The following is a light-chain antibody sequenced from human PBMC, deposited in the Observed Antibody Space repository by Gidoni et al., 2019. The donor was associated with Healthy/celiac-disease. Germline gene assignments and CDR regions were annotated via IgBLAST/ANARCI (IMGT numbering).Light chain of an antibody. V-gene: IGKV1-27*01. CDR3: QKYNSDRLT. Sequence: DIQMTQSPSSLSASVGDRVTITSRASQGISNYLAWYQQKPGKVPKLLIYAASTLPSGVPSRFSGSGSGTDFTLNISSLQPEDVATYYCQKYNSDRLTFXPXTKVDI. CDR2: AAS. CDR1: QGISNY. J-gene: IGKJ3*01.